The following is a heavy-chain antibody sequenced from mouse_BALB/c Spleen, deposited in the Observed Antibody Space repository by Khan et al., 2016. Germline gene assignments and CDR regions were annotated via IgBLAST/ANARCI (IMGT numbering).Heavy chain of an antibody. V-gene: IGHV1-84*02. CDR1: GYTFTDYY. Sequence: QVQLQQSGPELVKPGASLKIPCKASGYTFTDYYINWVKQKPGQGLEWIGWIYPGSSNTKYNEKFKGKATLTVHTSSSTAYMQFSSLTSEDTAVYVCARGGYDSWFAYWGQGTLVTVSA. D-gene: IGHD2-2*01. CDR3: ARGGYDSWFAY. J-gene: IGHJ3*01. CDR2: IYPGSSNT.